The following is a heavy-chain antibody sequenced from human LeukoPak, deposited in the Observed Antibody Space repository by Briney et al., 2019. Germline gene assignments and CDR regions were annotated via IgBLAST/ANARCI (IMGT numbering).Heavy chain of an antibody. V-gene: IGHV5-51*01. CDR3: ARLFTAYYYDSSGNDAFDI. D-gene: IGHD3-22*01. Sequence: GESRKISCKGSGYSFTSYWIGWVRQMPGKGLEWMGIIYPGDSDTRYSPSFQGQVTISADKSISTAYLQWSSLKASDTAMYYCARLFTAYYYDSSGNDAFDIWGQGTMVTVSS. J-gene: IGHJ3*02. CDR2: IYPGDSDT. CDR1: GYSFTSYW.